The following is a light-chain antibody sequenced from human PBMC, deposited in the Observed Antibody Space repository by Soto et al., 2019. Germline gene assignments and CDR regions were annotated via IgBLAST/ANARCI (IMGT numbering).Light chain of an antibody. J-gene: IGKJ1*01. CDR1: QSVSNNY. CDR3: HQYGSSGT. CDR2: GAS. V-gene: IGKV3-20*01. Sequence: EIVVTQSPGALSLSPGERATLSCRASQSVSNNYLAWYQQKPGQAPRLLIYGASNRATGIPDRFSGSGSGTDFTLTISRLEPEDFAVYYCHQYGSSGTFAQGTKVDIK.